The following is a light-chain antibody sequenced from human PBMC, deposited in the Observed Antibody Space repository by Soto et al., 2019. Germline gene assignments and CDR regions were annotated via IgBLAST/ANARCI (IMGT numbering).Light chain of an antibody. Sequence: DIQLTQSPSFLSASVGDRVTMTCRASQGISTYLAWYHQKPGKAPKLLIYAASTLQSGVPSRFSGSGAGTEFALAISSLQPEDFATYYCQQLITYPQTFGQGTKVDIK. V-gene: IGKV1-9*01. CDR3: QQLITYPQT. CDR1: QGISTY. CDR2: AAS. J-gene: IGKJ1*01.